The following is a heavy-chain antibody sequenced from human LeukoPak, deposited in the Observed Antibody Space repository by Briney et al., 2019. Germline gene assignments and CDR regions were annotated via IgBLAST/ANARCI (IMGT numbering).Heavy chain of an antibody. V-gene: IGHV4-34*01. J-gene: IGHJ6*03. D-gene: IGHD3-10*01. CDR3: ARLRYYYGSGSYRPPPYMDV. CDR2: INHSGST. Sequence: PSETLSLTCAVYGGSFSGYYWSWIRQPPGKGLEWIGEINHSGSTNYNPSLKSRVTISVDTSKNQFSLKLSSVTAADTAVYYCARLRYYYGSGSYRPPPYMDVWGKGTTVTISS. CDR1: GGSFSGYY.